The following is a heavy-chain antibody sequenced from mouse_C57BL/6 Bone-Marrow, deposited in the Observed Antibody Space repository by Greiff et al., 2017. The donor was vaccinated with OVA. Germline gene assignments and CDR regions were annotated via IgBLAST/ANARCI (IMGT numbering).Heavy chain of an antibody. V-gene: IGHV1-4*01. D-gene: IGHD1-1*01. Sequence: VQLQQSGAELARPGASVKMSCKASGYTFTSYTMHWVKQRPGQGLEWIGYINPSSGYTKYNQKFKDKATLTADKSSSTAYMQLSSLTSEDSAVYYCARWGYGSSYYAMDYWGQGTSVTVSS. J-gene: IGHJ4*01. CDR2: INPSSGYT. CDR3: ARWGYGSSYYAMDY. CDR1: GYTFTSYT.